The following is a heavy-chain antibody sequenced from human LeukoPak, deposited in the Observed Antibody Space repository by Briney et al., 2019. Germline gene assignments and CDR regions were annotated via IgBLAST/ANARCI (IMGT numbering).Heavy chain of an antibody. D-gene: IGHD5-12*01. CDR1: GYSFTSYC. V-gene: IGHV5-51*01. CDR2: IYPGDSDT. Sequence: GETLKISRKGSGYSFTSYCIGWMRQMPGKSLEWMGIIYPGDSDTRYSPSFQGQVTISADKSISTAYLQWSSLKASDTAMYYCARQPRIVATIDYFDYWGQGTLVTVSS. J-gene: IGHJ4*02. CDR3: ARQPRIVATIDYFDY.